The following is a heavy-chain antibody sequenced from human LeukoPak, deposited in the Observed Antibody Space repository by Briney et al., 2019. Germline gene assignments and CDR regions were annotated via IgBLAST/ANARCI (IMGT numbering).Heavy chain of an antibody. D-gene: IGHD3-10*01. CDR1: GFTFSSYA. Sequence: GGSLRLSCAASGFTFSSYAMSWVRQAPGKGLEWVSAISGSGGSTYYADSVKGRFTISRDNSKNTLYLQMNSLRAEDTAVYYCARLGGSGSPYYYYYYMDVWGKGTTVTISS. CDR2: ISGSGGST. J-gene: IGHJ6*03. CDR3: ARLGGSGSPYYYYYYMDV. V-gene: IGHV3-23*01.